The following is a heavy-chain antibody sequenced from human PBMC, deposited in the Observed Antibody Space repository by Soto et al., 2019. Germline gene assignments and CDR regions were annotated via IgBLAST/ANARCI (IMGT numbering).Heavy chain of an antibody. J-gene: IGHJ4*02. CDR2: IIPIFGTA. Sequence: QVQLVQSGAEVKKPGSSVKVSCKASGGTFSSYAISWVRQAPGQGLEWMGGIIPIFGTANYAQKFQGRVTINADKSTSTAYMELSSLRSEDTAVYYCARAPNYEYVWGSYRPAYYFDYWGQGTLVTVSS. V-gene: IGHV1-69*06. CDR1: GGTFSSYA. D-gene: IGHD3-16*02. CDR3: ARAPNYEYVWGSYRPAYYFDY.